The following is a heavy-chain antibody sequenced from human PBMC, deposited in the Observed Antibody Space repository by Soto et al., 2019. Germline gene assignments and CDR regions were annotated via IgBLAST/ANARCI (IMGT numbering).Heavy chain of an antibody. J-gene: IGHJ5*02. CDR3: ARQDRVVVEGRWFDP. V-gene: IGHV5-10-1*01. Sequence: PGESLKISCKGSGYSFAGYWITWVRQMPGKGLEWMGRIDPSDSQTYYSPSFRGHVTISVDKSKNQFSLNLTSVTAADTAVYYCARQDRVVVEGRWFDPWGQGTLVTVSS. D-gene: IGHD2-15*01. CDR2: IDPSDSQT. CDR1: GYSFAGYW.